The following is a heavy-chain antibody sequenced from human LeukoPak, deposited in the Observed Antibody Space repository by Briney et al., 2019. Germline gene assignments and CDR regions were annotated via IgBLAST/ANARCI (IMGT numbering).Heavy chain of an antibody. J-gene: IGHJ5*02. CDR2: IYYSGST. V-gene: IGHV4-59*01. CDR1: DGSINSYY. D-gene: IGHD2-2*01. CDR3: CSSTRGYNWFDP. Sequence: SETLSLTCSVSDGSINSYYWSWIRQPPGKGLEWIGYIYYSGSTNYNPSLKSRVTISVDTSKNQFSLKLSSVTAADTAVYYCCSSTRGYNWFDPWGQGTLVTVSS.